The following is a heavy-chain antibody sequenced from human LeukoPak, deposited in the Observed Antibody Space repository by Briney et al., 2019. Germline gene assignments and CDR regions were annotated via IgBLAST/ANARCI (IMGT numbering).Heavy chain of an antibody. Sequence: GGSLRLSCAASGFTFSSYWMSWVRQAPGKGLEWVANIKQDGSEKYYVDSVKGRLTISRDNAKNSLYLQMNSLRAEDTAVYYCARERMVRGVINYYYGMDVWGKGTTVTVSS. V-gene: IGHV3-7*03. CDR1: GFTFSSYW. CDR2: IKQDGSEK. J-gene: IGHJ6*04. CDR3: ARERMVRGVINYYYGMDV. D-gene: IGHD3-10*01.